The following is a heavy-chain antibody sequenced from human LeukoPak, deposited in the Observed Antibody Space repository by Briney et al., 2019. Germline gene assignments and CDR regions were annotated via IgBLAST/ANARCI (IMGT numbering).Heavy chain of an antibody. J-gene: IGHJ4*02. V-gene: IGHV3-48*01. D-gene: IGHD5-12*01. CDR1: GFTFSSYS. CDR3: ARDIGDSGFD. Sequence: GGSLRLSCAASGFTFSSYSMNWVRQAPGKGLEWVSYISSSSSTIYYADSVKGRFTISRDNAKNSLYLQMNSLRAEDTAVYYCARDIGDSGFDWGQGTLVTVSS. CDR2: ISSSSSTI.